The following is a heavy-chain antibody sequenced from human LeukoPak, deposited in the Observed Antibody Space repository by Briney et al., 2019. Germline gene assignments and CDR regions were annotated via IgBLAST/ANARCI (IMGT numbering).Heavy chain of an antibody. CDR3: AKTYLENWLPDY. CDR2: MNPNSGNT. Sequence: GASVKVSCKASGYTFTSYDINWVRQATGQGLEWMGWMNPNSGNTGYAQKFQGRVTMTRNTSISAAYMELSSLRSGDTAVYYCAKTYLENWLPDYWGQGTLVTVSS. V-gene: IGHV1-8*01. J-gene: IGHJ4*02. D-gene: IGHD3-9*01. CDR1: GYTFTSYD.